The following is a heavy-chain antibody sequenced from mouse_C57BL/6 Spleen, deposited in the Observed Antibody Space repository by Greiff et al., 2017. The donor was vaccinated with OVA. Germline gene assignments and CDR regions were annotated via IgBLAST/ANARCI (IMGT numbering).Heavy chain of an antibody. J-gene: IGHJ2*01. Sequence: DVKLVESGGGLVKPGGSLKLSCAASGFTFSDYGMHWVRQAPEKGLEWVAYISSGSSTIYSEDTVKGRFTFSRDNAKNTLFLQMTSLRSEDTAMYYCARNLNYGSSYFDYWNQGTTLTVSS. CDR2: ISSGSSTI. V-gene: IGHV5-17*01. CDR3: ARNLNYGSSYFDY. D-gene: IGHD1-1*01. CDR1: GFTFSDYG.